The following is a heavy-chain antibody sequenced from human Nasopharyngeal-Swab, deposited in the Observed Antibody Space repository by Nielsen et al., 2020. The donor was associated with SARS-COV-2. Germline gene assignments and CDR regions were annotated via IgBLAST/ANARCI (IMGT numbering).Heavy chain of an antibody. CDR3: VKDLGTGIRFDP. J-gene: IGHJ5*02. CDR2: ISSNGGST. Sequence: GESLKISCSASGFTFSSYAMHWVRQAPGKGLEYVSAISSNGGSTYYADSVKGRFTTSRDNSKNTLYLQMSSLRAEDTAVYYCVKDLGTGIRFDPWGQGTLVTVSS. D-gene: IGHD6-13*01. CDR1: GFTFSSYA. V-gene: IGHV3-64D*06.